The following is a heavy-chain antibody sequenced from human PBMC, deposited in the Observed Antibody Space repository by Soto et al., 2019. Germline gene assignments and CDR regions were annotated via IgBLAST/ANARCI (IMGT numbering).Heavy chain of an antibody. D-gene: IGHD3-16*01. CDR1: GYTFRYDD. Sequence: ASVKVSCKASGYTFRYDDIIWVRQATGQGLEWMGWMNPNSGNTGYAQKFQGRITMTRNTSISTAYMEMDSLTSEDTAVYYCARVGAWALRNLDYWGQGTRVTVSS. CDR3: ARVGAWALRNLDY. V-gene: IGHV1-8*01. CDR2: MNPNSGNT. J-gene: IGHJ4*02.